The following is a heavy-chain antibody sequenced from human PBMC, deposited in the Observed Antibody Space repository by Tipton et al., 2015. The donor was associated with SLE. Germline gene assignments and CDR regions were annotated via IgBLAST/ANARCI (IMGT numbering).Heavy chain of an antibody. CDR3: ARDGRGYCDNSGCSEYNWCDP. D-gene: IGHD2-15*01. Sequence: TLSLTCTVSGGSISSSSHYWGWVRQTPGKGLEWLGSIYYSGTTYYSPSFKSRVTILADTSNNQFSLKLSSVTAADTAVYYCARDGRGYCDNSGCSEYNWCDPWGQGTLVTVSS. CDR2: IYYSGTT. J-gene: IGHJ5*02. CDR1: GGSISSSSHY. V-gene: IGHV4-39*07.